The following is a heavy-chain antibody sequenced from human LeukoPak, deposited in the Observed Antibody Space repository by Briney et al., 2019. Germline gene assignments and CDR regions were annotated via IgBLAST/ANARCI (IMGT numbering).Heavy chain of an antibody. D-gene: IGHD3-22*01. CDR1: GFTFSSYG. CDR2: IWYDGSNK. CDR3: ARSNYDSSGYYPYGMDV. Sequence: GRSLRLSCAASGFTFSSYGMHWVRQAPGKGLEWVAVIWYDGSNKYHADSVKGRFTISRDNSKNTLYLQMNSLRAEDTAVYYCARSNYDSSGYYPYGMDVWGQGTTVTVSS. V-gene: IGHV3-33*01. J-gene: IGHJ6*02.